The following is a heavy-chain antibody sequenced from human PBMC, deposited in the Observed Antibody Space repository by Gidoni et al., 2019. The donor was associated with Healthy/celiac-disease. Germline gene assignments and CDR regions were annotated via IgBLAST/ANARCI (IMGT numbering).Heavy chain of an antibody. J-gene: IGHJ6*02. V-gene: IGHV3-33*01. CDR3: ARAEIFGVVTNEYYYYGMDV. Sequence: QVQLVESGGGVVQSGRFLGLPCAAAGFNLSSYGMPWVRQAPGKGLVWVAVIWYDGSNKYYADSVKGRFTISRDNSKNTLYLQMNSLRAEDTAVYYCARAEIFGVVTNEYYYYGMDVWGQGTTVTVSS. CDR2: IWYDGSNK. D-gene: IGHD3-3*01. CDR1: GFNLSSYG.